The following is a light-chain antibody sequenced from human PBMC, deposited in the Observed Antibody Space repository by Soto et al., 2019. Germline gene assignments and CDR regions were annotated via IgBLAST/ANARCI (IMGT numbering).Light chain of an antibody. CDR2: GAS. Sequence: EIVLTQSPGTLSLSPGEGATLSCRASQSISSTFLAWYQHKPGQAPRVLIYGASRRAAGIPDRFSGSGPGTDFTLTISRLEPEDFAVYYCQQYESSWTFGQGTKVEMK. CDR3: QQYESSWT. V-gene: IGKV3-20*01. J-gene: IGKJ1*01. CDR1: QSISSTF.